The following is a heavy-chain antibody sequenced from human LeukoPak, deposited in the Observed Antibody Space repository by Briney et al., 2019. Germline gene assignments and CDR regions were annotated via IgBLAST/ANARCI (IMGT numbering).Heavy chain of an antibody. J-gene: IGHJ4*02. CDR3: ARLGSLRYFDWSHYYFDY. CDR2: IYTSGST. D-gene: IGHD3-9*01. V-gene: IGHV4-4*09. CDR1: VGSISSYY. Sequence: SQTLSLTCTVSVGSISSYYWSWIRQPPGKGLEWIGYIYTSGSTNYNPSLKSRVTISVDTSKNQFSLKLSSVTAADTAVYYCARLGSLRYFDWSHYYFDYWGQGTLVTVSS.